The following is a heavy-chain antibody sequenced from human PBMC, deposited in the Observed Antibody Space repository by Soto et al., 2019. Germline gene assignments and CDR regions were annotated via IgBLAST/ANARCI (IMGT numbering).Heavy chain of an antibody. CDR2: IWYDGSNK. V-gene: IGHV3-33*01. CDR3: AREFSMATIDY. D-gene: IGHD5-12*01. Sequence: QVQLVESGGGVVQPGRSLRLSCAASGFTFSSYGMHWVRQAPGKGLEWVAVIWYDGSNKYYADSVKGRFTISRDNSKNTLYRQMNSLRAEDTAVYYCAREFSMATIDYWGQGTLVTVSS. J-gene: IGHJ4*02. CDR1: GFTFSSYG.